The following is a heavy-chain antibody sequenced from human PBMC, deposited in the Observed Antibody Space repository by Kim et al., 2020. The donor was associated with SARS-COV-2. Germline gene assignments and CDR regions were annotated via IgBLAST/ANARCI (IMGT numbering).Heavy chain of an antibody. D-gene: IGHD3-10*01. V-gene: IGHV4-31*03. CDR1: GGSISSGGYY. CDR2: IYYSGST. CDR3: ARESSTMVRGSQTYYYGMDV. J-gene: IGHJ6*02. Sequence: SETLSLTCTVSGGSISSGGYYWSWIRQHPGKGLEWIGYIYYSGSTYYNPSLKSRVTISVDTSKNQFSLKLSSVTAADTAVYYCARESSTMVRGSQTYYYGMDVWGQGTTVTVSS.